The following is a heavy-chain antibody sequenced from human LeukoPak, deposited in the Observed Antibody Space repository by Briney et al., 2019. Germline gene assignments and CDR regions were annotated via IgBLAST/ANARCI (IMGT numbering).Heavy chain of an antibody. CDR3: ARGHDLDAFDI. J-gene: IGHJ3*02. CDR2: IGTAGDT. CDR1: GFTFSSYD. Sequence: GGSLRLSCAASGFTFSSYDMHWVRQATGKGLEWVSAIGTAGDTYYADSVKGRFTISRDNSKNTLYLQMNSLRAEDTAVYYCARGHDLDAFDIWGQGTMVTVSS. V-gene: IGHV3-13*01.